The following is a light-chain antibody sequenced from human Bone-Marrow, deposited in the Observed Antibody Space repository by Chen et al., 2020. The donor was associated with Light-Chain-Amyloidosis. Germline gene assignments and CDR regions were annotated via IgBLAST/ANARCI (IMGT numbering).Light chain of an antibody. CDR3: QVWDRSSDRPV. Sequence: SYVLTQPSSGSVAPGQTATIACGGNNIGSTSVHWYQQTPGQAPLLVVYDDSDRPSGIPERLSGSNSGNTATLTISRVEAGDEADYYCQVWDRSSDRPVFGGVTKLTVL. J-gene: IGLJ3*02. V-gene: IGLV3-21*02. CDR1: NIGSTS. CDR2: DDS.